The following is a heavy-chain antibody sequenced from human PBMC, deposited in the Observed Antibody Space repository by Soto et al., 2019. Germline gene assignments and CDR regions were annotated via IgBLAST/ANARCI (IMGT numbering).Heavy chain of an antibody. V-gene: IGHV3-30*03. Sequence: SLRLSCAASGFTFSSYGMHWVRQAPGKGLEWVAVISYDGSNKYYADSVKGRFTISRDNSKNTLYLQMNSLRAEDTAVYYCARDDGYYDSSGYYYDYYGMDVWGQGTTVTVSS. CDR2: ISYDGSNK. CDR1: GFTFSSYG. CDR3: ARDDGYYDSSGYYYDYYGMDV. J-gene: IGHJ6*02. D-gene: IGHD3-22*01.